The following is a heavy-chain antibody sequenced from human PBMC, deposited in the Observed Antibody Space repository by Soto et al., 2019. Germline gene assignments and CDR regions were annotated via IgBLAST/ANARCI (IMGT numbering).Heavy chain of an antibody. Sequence: QVQLVESGGGVVKPGGSLRLSCSASGFSFSDYYMTWVRQAPGKGLEWISYISGSGTNIYYAESVEGRFTISRDNARNSVHLQKNDLRGGDKARFFRAKMSSTDSYHPVFFWGQGTLVTVSS. V-gene: IGHV3-11*01. CDR2: ISGSGTNI. D-gene: IGHD2-2*01. J-gene: IGHJ4*02. CDR3: AKMSSTDSYHPVFF. CDR1: GFSFSDYY.